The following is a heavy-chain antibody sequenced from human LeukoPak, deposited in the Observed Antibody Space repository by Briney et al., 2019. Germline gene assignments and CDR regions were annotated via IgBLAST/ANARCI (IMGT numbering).Heavy chain of an antibody. J-gene: IGHJ4*02. D-gene: IGHD1-26*01. V-gene: IGHV4-39*01. CDR1: SASISGGTDY. CDR3: ARRGGSGRAFDY. CDR2: IYYTGST. Sequence: SETLSLTCSVSSASISGGTDYWGRIRQPPGTGLEWIGSIYYTGSTYDNPSLKSRVTISVDTSKNQFSLKLSSVTAADTAVYYCARRGGSGRAFDYWGQGALVTVSS.